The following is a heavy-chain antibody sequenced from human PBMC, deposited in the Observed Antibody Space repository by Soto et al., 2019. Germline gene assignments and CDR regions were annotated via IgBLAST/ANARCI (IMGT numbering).Heavy chain of an antibody. Sequence: QVQLVQSGAEVKKPGSSVKVSCKASGGTFSSYAISWVRQAPGQGLEWMGGIIPIFGTANYAQKFQGRVTDTPGQSPNHAYMGGGSRGTGERAVYYWGGGGGGRSQPEHYFDYWGQGTLVTVSS. CDR3: GGGGGGRSQPEHYFDY. V-gene: IGHV1-69*01. J-gene: IGHJ4*02. CDR1: GGTFSSYA. CDR2: IIPIFGTA. D-gene: IGHD2-15*01.